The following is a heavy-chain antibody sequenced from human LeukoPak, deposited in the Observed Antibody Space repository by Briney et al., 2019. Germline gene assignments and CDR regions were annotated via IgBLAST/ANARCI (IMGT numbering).Heavy chain of an antibody. CDR3: ARDIRSSYFDC. Sequence: PGRSLRLSCAASGFNFKNYGMHWVRQAPDRGLEWAAVIWYDGSKQYYADSVKGRFTISRDNSKNMLYLQINGLRVEDTAVYYCARDIRSSYFDCWGQGTLVTVSS. CDR2: IWYDGSKQ. D-gene: IGHD6-19*01. J-gene: IGHJ4*02. CDR1: GFNFKNYG. V-gene: IGHV3-33*01.